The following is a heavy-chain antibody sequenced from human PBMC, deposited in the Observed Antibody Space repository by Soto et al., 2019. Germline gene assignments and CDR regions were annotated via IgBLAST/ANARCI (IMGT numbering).Heavy chain of an antibody. V-gene: IGHV3-64D*08. D-gene: IGHD3-9*01. CDR1: GFTFSSYA. Sequence: VQLVESGGGLVQPGGSLRLSCSASGFTFSSYAMHWVRQAPGKGLEYVSAISSNGGSTYYADSVKGRFTISRDNSKNTLYLQMSSLRAEDTAVYYCVKDRGYDILTGYSHAFDIWGQGTMVTVSS. J-gene: IGHJ3*02. CDR2: ISSNGGST. CDR3: VKDRGYDILTGYSHAFDI.